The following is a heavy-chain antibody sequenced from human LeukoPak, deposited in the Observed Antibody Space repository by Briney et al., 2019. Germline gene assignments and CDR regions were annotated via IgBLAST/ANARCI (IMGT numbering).Heavy chain of an antibody. V-gene: IGHV3-21*04. Sequence: GGSLRLSCAASGFTFSSYSMNWVRQAPGKGLEWVSSISSSSSSYIYYADSVKGRFTISRDNSKNTLYLQMNSLRAEDTAVYYCAKDVTGWPIYGMDVCGQGTTVTVSS. CDR2: ISSSSSSYI. J-gene: IGHJ6*02. CDR3: AKDVTGWPIYGMDV. CDR1: GFTFSSYS. D-gene: IGHD3-9*01.